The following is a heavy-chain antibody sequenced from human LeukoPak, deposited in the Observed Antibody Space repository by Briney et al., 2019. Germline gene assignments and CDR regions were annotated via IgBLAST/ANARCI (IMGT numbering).Heavy chain of an antibody. J-gene: IGHJ4*02. CDR2: IYHSGST. V-gene: IGHV4-39*07. CDR3: ARGSSSSWYYFDY. CDR1: GGSISSGGYY. Sequence: SETLSLTCTVAGGSISSGGYYWSWIRQPPGKGLEWIGSIYHSGSTYYNPSLKSRVTISVDTSKNQFSLKLSSVTAADTAVYYCARGSSSSWYYFDYWGQGTLVTVSS. D-gene: IGHD6-13*01.